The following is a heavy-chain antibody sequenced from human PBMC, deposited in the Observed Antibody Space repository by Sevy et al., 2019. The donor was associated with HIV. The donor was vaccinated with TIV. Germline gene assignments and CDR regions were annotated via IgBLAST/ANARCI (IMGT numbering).Heavy chain of an antibody. D-gene: IGHD5-18*01. CDR2: ISYDGSNK. CDR1: GFTFSSYA. V-gene: IGHV3-30-3*01. CDR3: AGNVDTATYFDY. J-gene: IGHJ4*02. Sequence: GGSLRLSCAASGFTFSSYAMHWVRQAPGKGLEWVAVISYDGSNKYYADSVKGRFTISRDNSKNTLYLQMNSLRAEDMAVYYCAGNVDTATYFDYWGQGTLVTVSS.